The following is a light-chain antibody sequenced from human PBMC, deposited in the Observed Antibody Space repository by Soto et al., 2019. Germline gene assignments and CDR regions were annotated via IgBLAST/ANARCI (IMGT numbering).Light chain of an antibody. Sequence: QSVLTQPASVSGPPGQSITISCTGTSSDIGGYNYVSWYQHHPGKAPKLIIYEVSNRPSGVSNRFSGSKSGNTASLTISGLQADDEADYYCSSYTGSDTYVFGTGTKVTVL. J-gene: IGLJ1*01. V-gene: IGLV2-14*01. CDR3: SSYTGSDTYV. CDR2: EVS. CDR1: SSDIGGYNY.